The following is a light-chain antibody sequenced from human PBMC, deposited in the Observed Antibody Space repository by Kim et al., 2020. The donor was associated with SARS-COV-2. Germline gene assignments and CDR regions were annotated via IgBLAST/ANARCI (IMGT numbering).Light chain of an antibody. Sequence: DIQMTQSPSSLSASIGDRVSISCRASQAISKYLAWYQQKPGKAPKLLIYAASTLQSGVPSRFSGSGSGRDFTLTINSMQPEDVATYYCQKYNGAPWTFGQGTKVDIK. CDR1: QAISKY. CDR2: AAS. CDR3: QKYNGAPWT. J-gene: IGKJ1*01. V-gene: IGKV1-27*01.